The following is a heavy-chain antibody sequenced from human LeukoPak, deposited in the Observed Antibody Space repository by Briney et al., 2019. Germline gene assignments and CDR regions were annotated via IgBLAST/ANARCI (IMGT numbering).Heavy chain of an antibody. D-gene: IGHD3-10*01. J-gene: IGHJ5*02. CDR3: ASYGSGSYDGNWFDP. CDR2: IWYDGSNK. V-gene: IGHV3-33*01. Sequence: PGGSLRLSCAASGFTFSSYGMHWVRQAPGKGLEWVAVIWYDGSNKYYADSVKGRFTISRDNSKNTLYLQMNSLRAEDTAVYYCASYGSGSYDGNWFDPWGQGTLVTVSS. CDR1: GFTFSSYG.